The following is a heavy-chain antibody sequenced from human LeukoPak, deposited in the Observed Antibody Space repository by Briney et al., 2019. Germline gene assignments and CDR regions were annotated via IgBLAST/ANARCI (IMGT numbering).Heavy chain of an antibody. Sequence: GGSLRLSCAASGFTLSTYWMSWVRQAPGKGLEWVANIKQDGSHKNYVDSVKGRFTISRDNAKNSLYLQMNSLRADDTAVYYCAREVGVVGATCDYWGQGTLVTVSS. CDR3: AREVGVVGATCDY. J-gene: IGHJ4*02. CDR2: IKQDGSHK. V-gene: IGHV3-7*01. CDR1: GFTLSTYW. D-gene: IGHD1-26*01.